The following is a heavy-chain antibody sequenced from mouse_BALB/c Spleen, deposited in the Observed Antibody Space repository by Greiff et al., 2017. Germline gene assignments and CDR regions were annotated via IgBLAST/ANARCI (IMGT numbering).Heavy chain of an antibody. CDR1: GDSITSCY. CDR2: ISYSGST. J-gene: IGHJ4*01. Sequence: EVQLVESGPSLVKPSQTLSLTCSVTGDSITSCYWNWIRKFPGNKLEYMGYISYSGSTYYNPSLKSRISITRDTAKNQYYLQLNSVTTEDTATYYGARRGDGYYIDAMDYWGQGTSVTVSS. V-gene: IGHV3-8*02. CDR3: ARRGDGYYIDAMDY. D-gene: IGHD2-3*01.